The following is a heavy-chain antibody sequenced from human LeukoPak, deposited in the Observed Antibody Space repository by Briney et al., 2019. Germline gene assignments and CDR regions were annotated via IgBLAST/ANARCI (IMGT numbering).Heavy chain of an antibody. J-gene: IGHJ1*01. CDR1: GYTFTSYA. D-gene: IGHD6-13*01. CDR2: INAGNGNT. Sequence: EASVKVSCKASGYTFTSYAMHWVRQAPGQRLEWMGWINAGNGNTKYSQKFQGRVTITRDTSASTAYMELSSLRSEDTAVYYCARDYSIAAAGVEYFQHWGQGTLVTVSS. CDR3: ARDYSIAAAGVEYFQH. V-gene: IGHV1-3*01.